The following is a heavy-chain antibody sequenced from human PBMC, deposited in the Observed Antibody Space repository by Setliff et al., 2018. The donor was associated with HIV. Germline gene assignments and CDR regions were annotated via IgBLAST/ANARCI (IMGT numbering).Heavy chain of an antibody. J-gene: IGHJ4*02. Sequence: ASVKVSCKASGYTFNNYGISWVRQAPGQGLEWMGWINTHSGYTNNAQNVQGRVTVTMDTSTSTAYMELRSLKSDDTAVYYCARGKTWLRFLDYWGQGTLVTV. CDR1: GYTFNNYG. D-gene: IGHD5-12*01. V-gene: IGHV1-18*01. CDR2: INTHSGYT. CDR3: ARGKTWLRFLDY.